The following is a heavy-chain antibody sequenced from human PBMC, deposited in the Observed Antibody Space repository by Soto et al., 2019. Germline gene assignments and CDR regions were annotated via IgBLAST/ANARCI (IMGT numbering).Heavy chain of an antibody. D-gene: IGHD2-15*01. CDR1: GFTVSSNY. J-gene: IGHJ4*02. CDR2: IYSGGST. CDR3: ATAKLLLPWLFDY. V-gene: IGHV3-66*01. Sequence: EVQLVESGGGLVQPGGSLRLSCAASGFTVSSNYMSWVRQAPGKGLEWVSVIYSGGSTYYADSVKGRFIISRDDSKNTLFLQMNSPRAEDTAVYYCATAKLLLPWLFDYWGQGTLVTVSS.